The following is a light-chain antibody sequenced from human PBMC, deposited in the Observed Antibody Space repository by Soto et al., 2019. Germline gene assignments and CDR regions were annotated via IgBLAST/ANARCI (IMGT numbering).Light chain of an antibody. CDR2: GAS. Sequence: EIVMTQSPATLSVSPGERATLSCRASQSVSSNLAWYQQKPGQAPRLLIYGASTRATGIPARFSGSGSGTEFTLTISSLQSEGFAVYYCQQYNNWPQPFGQGTKLEIK. CDR1: QSVSSN. CDR3: QQYNNWPQP. J-gene: IGKJ2*01. V-gene: IGKV3-15*01.